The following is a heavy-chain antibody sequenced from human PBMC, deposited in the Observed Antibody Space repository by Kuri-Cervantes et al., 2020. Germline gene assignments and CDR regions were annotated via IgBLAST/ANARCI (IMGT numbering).Heavy chain of an antibody. CDR1: GGSISSYY. CDR3: ARDRLAMVV. D-gene: IGHD5-18*01. CDR2: ICYSGST. J-gene: IGHJ4*02. V-gene: IGHV4-59*13. Sequence: SETLSLTCTVSGGSISSYYWSWIRQPPGKGLEWIGYICYSGSTNYNPSLKSRVTISVDTSKNQFSLKLSSVTAADTAVYYCARDRLAMVVWGQGALVTVSS.